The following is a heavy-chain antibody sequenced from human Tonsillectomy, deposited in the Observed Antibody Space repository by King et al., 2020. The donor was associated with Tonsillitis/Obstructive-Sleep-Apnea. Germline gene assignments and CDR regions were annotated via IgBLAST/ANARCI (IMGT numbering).Heavy chain of an antibody. CDR3: ARGGYSYANDAFDV. CDR1: GFTVSSYS. Sequence: VQLVESGGGLVKPGGSLRLSCAASGFTVSSYSMNVVRQPPGRGLELVSSISSSNIYLYYANSLKGRFTNSRDNAKNSLYLEMNSLGAEDTAVYYCARGGYSYANDAFDVWGQGTMVTVSS. J-gene: IGHJ3*01. CDR2: ISSSNIYL. D-gene: IGHD5-18*01. V-gene: IGHV3-21*01.